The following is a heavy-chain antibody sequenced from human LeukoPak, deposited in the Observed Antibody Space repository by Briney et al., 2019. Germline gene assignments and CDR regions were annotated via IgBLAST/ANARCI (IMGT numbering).Heavy chain of an antibody. D-gene: IGHD6-19*01. CDR2: INPNRGGT. V-gene: IGHV1-2*02. CDR3: ARGGDRSRQWLVRWYFDY. Sequence: ASVKVSCKASGYTFTGYYMHWVRQAPGQGLEWMGWINPNRGGTNYAQKFQGRVTMTRDTSISTAYMELSRLRSDDTAVYYCARGGDRSRQWLVRWYFDYWGQGTLVTVSS. CDR1: GYTFTGYY. J-gene: IGHJ4*02.